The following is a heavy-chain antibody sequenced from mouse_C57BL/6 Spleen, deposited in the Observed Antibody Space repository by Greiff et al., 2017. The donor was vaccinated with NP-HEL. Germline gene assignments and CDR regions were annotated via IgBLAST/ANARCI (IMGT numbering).Heavy chain of an antibody. V-gene: IGHV8-8*01. CDR3: ARMGYDGYFWYFDV. D-gene: IGHD2-3*01. CDR2: IWWDDDK. Sequence: LKESGPGILQPSQTLSLTCSFSGFSLSTFGMGVGWIRQPSGKGLEWLAHIWWDDDKYYNPALKSRLTISKDTSKNQVFLKIANVDTADTATYYCARMGYDGYFWYFDVWGTGTTVTVSS. CDR1: GFSLSTFGMG. J-gene: IGHJ1*03.